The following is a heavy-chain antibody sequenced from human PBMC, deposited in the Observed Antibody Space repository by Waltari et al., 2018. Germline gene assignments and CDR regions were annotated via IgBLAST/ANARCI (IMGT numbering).Heavy chain of an antibody. CDR1: GFTFRDHW. V-gene: IGHV3-7*01. CDR2: IRKDGTEE. Sequence: EEQLVDSGGGLVQPGGSLRLSCVASGFTFRDHWMAWVRQATGKELEWVAKIRKDGTEEMYVDSVKGRFTISKDNTKNSLFLQMNRLRAEDTAVYYCARDHWYYLDLWGQGTLVTVSS. J-gene: IGHJ4*02. D-gene: IGHD2-8*02. CDR3: ARDHWYYLDL.